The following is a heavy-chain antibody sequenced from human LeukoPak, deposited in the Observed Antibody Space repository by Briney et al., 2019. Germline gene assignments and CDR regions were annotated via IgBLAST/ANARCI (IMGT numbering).Heavy chain of an antibody. D-gene: IGHD3-22*01. CDR3: VIDMTGNYYDT. CDR1: GFTFSTYA. CDR2: VNSNGRNT. Sequence: PGGSLRLSCAASGFTFSTYAMHWGHQAPGKGLEYVSAVNSNGRNTFYARSVKGRFTISRDNSKNTLYLQMGGLRAEDTALYYCVIDMTGNYYDTWRQGTLVTVSS. V-gene: IGHV3-64*01. J-gene: IGHJ4*02.